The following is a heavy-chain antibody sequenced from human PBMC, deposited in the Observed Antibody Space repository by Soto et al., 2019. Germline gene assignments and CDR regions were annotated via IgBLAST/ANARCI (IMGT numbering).Heavy chain of an antibody. Sequence: QLQLQESGSGLVKPSQTLSLTCAVSGGSINSDGYSWSWIRQSPGKGLQWIGYIHHTGRTYYSPSIYNRVSISIDRSKNQFSLQLTSVTAADTAVYYCASLPMVRGVIGWFDPWGQGTLVTVSS. CDR3: ASLPMVRGVIGWFDP. V-gene: IGHV4-30-2*06. CDR1: GGSINSDGYS. D-gene: IGHD3-10*01. CDR2: IHHTGRT. J-gene: IGHJ5*02.